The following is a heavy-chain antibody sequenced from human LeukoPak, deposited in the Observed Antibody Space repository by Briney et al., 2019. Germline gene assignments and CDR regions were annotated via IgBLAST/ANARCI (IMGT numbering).Heavy chain of an antibody. CDR3: ARGGPEHSISPYYFDY. D-gene: IGHD6-13*01. V-gene: IGHV5-51*01. J-gene: IGHJ4*02. Sequence: GESLEISCKASGYRFTTYWIGWVRQMPGKGLEWMGIIYPGDPDTRYSPSFQGQVTISADKSITTAYLQWSSLKASDTAMYYCARGGPEHSISPYYFDYWGQGTLVTVSS. CDR2: IYPGDPDT. CDR1: GYRFTTYW.